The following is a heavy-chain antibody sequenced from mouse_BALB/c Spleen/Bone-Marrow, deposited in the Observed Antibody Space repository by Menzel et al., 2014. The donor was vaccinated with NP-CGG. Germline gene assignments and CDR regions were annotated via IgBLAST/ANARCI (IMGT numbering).Heavy chain of an antibody. D-gene: IGHD2-3*01. J-gene: IGHJ2*01. Sequence: EVQLVESGGGLVQPGGSLRLSCATSGFTFTDYYMSWVRQPPGKALEWLGFIRNKANGYTTEYSASVKGRLTISRDNSQSILYLQMNTLRAEDSATYYCARYDVYYYFDYWGQGTTLTVSS. V-gene: IGHV7-3*02. CDR2: IRNKANGYTT. CDR1: GFTFTDYY. CDR3: ARYDVYYYFDY.